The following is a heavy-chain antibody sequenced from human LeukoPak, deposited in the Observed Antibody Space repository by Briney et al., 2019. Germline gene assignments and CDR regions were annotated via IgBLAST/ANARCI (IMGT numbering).Heavy chain of an antibody. CDR1: GYTLTSCD. Sequence: ASVKVSCKASGYTLTSCDINWVRQPTGQGLEWMGWMNPNSGNTGYGQSFQGRITLTRDISIDTAYMELSNLTSEDTAIYCCTRGSSGRRDNWGQGTLVTVSA. D-gene: IGHD6-19*01. CDR2: MNPNSGNT. V-gene: IGHV1-8*01. CDR3: TRGSSGRRDN. J-gene: IGHJ4*02.